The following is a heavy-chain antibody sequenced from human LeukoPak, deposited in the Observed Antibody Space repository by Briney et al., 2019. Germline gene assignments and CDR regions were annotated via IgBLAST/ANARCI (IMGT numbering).Heavy chain of an antibody. D-gene: IGHD5-18*01. CDR1: GGTFSSYA. CDR3: ARAHRGYSYGYHYYYYGMDV. V-gene: IGHV1-69*13. CDR2: IIPIFGTA. J-gene: IGHJ6*02. Sequence: ASVKVSCKASGGTFSSYAISWVRQAPGQGLEWMGGIIPIFGTANYAQKFQGRVTITADESTSTAYMELSSLRSEDTAVYYCARAHRGYSYGYHYYYYGMDVWGQGTTVTVSS.